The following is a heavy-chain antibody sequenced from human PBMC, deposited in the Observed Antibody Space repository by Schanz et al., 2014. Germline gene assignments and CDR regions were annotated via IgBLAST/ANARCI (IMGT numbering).Heavy chain of an antibody. CDR2: IIPILGIT. Sequence: QVQLVQSGAEVKKPGSSVKVSCKASGGTFSSYTISWVRQAPGQGPEWMGRIIPILGITNYAQKFQGRVTFTADKSTSTAFLEVNSLRSEDTAVYYCAKDPHSSSWYGWFDPWGQGTLVTVSS. CDR3: AKDPHSSSWYGWFDP. J-gene: IGHJ5*02. D-gene: IGHD6-13*01. V-gene: IGHV1-69*08. CDR1: GGTFSSYT.